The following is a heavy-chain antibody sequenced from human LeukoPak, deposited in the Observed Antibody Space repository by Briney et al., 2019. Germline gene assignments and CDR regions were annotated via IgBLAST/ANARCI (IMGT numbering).Heavy chain of an antibody. CDR1: GFTVSSNY. CDR3: TRAGGYSYGFDY. Sequence: GGSLRLSCAASGFTVSSNYMSWVRQAPGKGLEWVSVIYSGGSTYYADSVKGRFTISRDNSKNTLYLQMNSLRAEDTAVYYCTRAGGYSYGFDYWGQGTLVTVSS. J-gene: IGHJ4*02. D-gene: IGHD5-18*01. V-gene: IGHV3-53*01. CDR2: IYSGGST.